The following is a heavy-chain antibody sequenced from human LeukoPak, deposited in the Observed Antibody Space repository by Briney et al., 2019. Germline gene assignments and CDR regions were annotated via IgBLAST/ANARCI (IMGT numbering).Heavy chain of an antibody. Sequence: SETLSLTCAVSGGSISSSNWWSWVRPPPGKGLEWIGEIYHSESTNYNPSLKSRVTISVDKSKNQFSLKLSSVTAADTAVYYCARDLGRSSSWYVDYWGQGTLVTVSS. CDR2: IYHSEST. CDR3: ARDLGRSSSWYVDY. V-gene: IGHV4-4*02. D-gene: IGHD6-13*01. J-gene: IGHJ4*02. CDR1: GGSISSSNW.